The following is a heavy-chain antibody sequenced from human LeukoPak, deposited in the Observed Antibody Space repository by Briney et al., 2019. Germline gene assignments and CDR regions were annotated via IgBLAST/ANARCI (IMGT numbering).Heavy chain of an antibody. CDR3: ARDAPAYYDSSLFDY. D-gene: IGHD3-22*01. CDR2: IKQDGSEK. CDR1: GFTFSSYW. V-gene: IGHV3-7*01. J-gene: IGHJ4*02. Sequence: GGSLRLSCAASGFTFSSYWMSWVRQAPGKGLEWVANIKQDGSEKYYVDSVKGRFTISRDNAKNSLYLRMNSLRAEDTAVYYCARDAPAYYDSSLFDYWGQGTLVTVSS.